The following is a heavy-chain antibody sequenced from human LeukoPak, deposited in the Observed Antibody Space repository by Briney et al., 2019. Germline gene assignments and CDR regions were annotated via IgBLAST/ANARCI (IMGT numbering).Heavy chain of an antibody. CDR1: GGSFSGYY. Sequence: PSETPSLTCAVYGGSFSGYYWSWIRQPPGKGLEWIGEINHSGSTNYNPSLKSRVTISVDTSKNQFSLKLSSVTAADTAVYYCARGQTTPDCSGGSCYSDWFDPWGQGTLVTVSS. V-gene: IGHV4-34*01. D-gene: IGHD2-15*01. CDR3: ARGQTTPDCSGGSCYSDWFDP. CDR2: INHSGST. J-gene: IGHJ5*02.